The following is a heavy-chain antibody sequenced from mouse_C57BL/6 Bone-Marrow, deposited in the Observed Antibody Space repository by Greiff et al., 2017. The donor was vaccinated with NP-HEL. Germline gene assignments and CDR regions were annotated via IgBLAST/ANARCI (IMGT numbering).Heavy chain of an antibody. Sequence: EVQLQQSGPELVKPGASVKISCKASGYTFTDYYMNWVKQSHGKSLEWIGDINPNNGGTSYNQKFKGKATLTVDKSSSTAYMERRSLTSEDSAVYYCASTPWGYWGQGTTLTVAS. CDR2: INPNNGGT. J-gene: IGHJ2*01. V-gene: IGHV1-26*01. CDR3: ASTPWGY. CDR1: GYTFTDYY.